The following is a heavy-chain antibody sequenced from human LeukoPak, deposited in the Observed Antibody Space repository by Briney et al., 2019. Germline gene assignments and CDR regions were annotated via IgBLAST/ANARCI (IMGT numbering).Heavy chain of an antibody. Sequence: GESLKISCKGSGYSFTSYWIGWVRQIPGKGLEWMGIIYPGDSDTRYSPSFQGQVTISADKSISTAYLQWSSLKASDTAMYYCARQIIAVAARGPFDYWGQGTLVTVSS. D-gene: IGHD6-19*01. J-gene: IGHJ4*02. CDR1: GYSFTSYW. V-gene: IGHV5-51*01. CDR3: ARQIIAVAARGPFDY. CDR2: IYPGDSDT.